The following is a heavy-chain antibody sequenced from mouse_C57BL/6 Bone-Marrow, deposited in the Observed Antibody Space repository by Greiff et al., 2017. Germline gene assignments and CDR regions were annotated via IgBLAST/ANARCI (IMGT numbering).Heavy chain of an antibody. CDR3: AIRPGFAY. V-gene: IGHV1-74*01. Sequence: QVHVKQSGTELVKPGASVKVSCKASGYTFTSYWMHWVKQRPGQGLEWIGRIHPSDSDTNYNQKFKGKATLTVDKSSSTAYMQLSGLTSEDSAVYYCAIRPGFAYWGQGTLVTVSA. CDR2: IHPSDSDT. J-gene: IGHJ3*01. CDR1: GYTFTSYW.